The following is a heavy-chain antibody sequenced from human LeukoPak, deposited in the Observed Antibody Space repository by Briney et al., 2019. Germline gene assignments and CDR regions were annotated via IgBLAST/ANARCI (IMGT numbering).Heavy chain of an antibody. D-gene: IGHD4-23*01. CDR1: GGSISSYY. J-gene: IGHJ4*02. Sequence: SETLSLTCTVSGGSISSYYWSWIRQPPGKGLEWIGYIYYSGSTNYNPSLKSRVTISVDTSKNQFSLKLSSVTAADTAVYYCARAPRAGGYLDYWGQGTLVTVSS. V-gene: IGHV4-59*01. CDR3: ARAPRAGGYLDY. CDR2: IYYSGST.